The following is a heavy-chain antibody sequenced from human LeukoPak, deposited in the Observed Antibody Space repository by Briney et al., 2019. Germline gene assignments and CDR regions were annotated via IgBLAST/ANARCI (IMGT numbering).Heavy chain of an antibody. CDR3: GGTYDILSEYYFDY. D-gene: IGHD3-9*01. Sequence: PGGSLRLSCAASGFTFSSYEMNWVRQAPGKGLEWVSYISSSGSTIYYADSVRGRFTISRDNSKNTLYLQMNSLRAEDTAVYYCGGTYDILSEYYFDYWGQGTLVTVSS. CDR2: ISSSGSTI. J-gene: IGHJ4*02. V-gene: IGHV3-48*03. CDR1: GFTFSSYE.